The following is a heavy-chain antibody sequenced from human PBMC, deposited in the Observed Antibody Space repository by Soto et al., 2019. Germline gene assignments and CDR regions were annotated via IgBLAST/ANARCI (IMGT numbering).Heavy chain of an antibody. CDR1: GGKIVDHC. Sequence: PFVPHCLRSTVFGGKIVDHCWSWIRKKAGKGLEWIGDINHSGRVNYSPSLKSRVTISLDTSKNQFSLTLSAVTAADTAMYYCSTRAYDTNGYYGFDLWVQGTLVTGSS. CDR3: STRAYDTNGYYGFDL. CDR2: INHSGRV. J-gene: IGHJ5*01. D-gene: IGHD3-22*01. V-gene: IGHV4-34*08.